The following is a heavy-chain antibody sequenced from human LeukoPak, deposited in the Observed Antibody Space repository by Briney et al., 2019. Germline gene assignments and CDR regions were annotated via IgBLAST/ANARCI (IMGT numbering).Heavy chain of an antibody. D-gene: IGHD3-22*01. V-gene: IGHV1-69*04. CDR2: IIPIFGIA. CDR1: GGTLISYA. J-gene: IGHJ4*02. CDR3: ASFSEKSDYYDSSGPFDY. Sequence: SVKVSCKASGGTLISYAISWVRQAPGQGLEWMGRIIPIFGIANYAQKFQGRVTITADKSTSTAYMELSSLRSEDTAVYYCASFSEKSDYYDSSGPFDYWGQGTLVTVSS.